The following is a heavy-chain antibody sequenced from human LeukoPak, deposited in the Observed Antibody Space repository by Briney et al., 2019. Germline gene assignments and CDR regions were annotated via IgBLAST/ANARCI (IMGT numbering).Heavy chain of an antibody. Sequence: PGGSLRLSCAASGFTFSTYAMQWVRQAPDKRLEYVSGMDDVGMTIFYADSVKGRFIMSRDNSRDTLYLQMGSLRPEDTAVYYCARDGKAKNDYWGQGVLVTVST. CDR1: GFTFSTYA. D-gene: IGHD1-26*01. V-gene: IGHV3-64*02. CDR3: ARDGKAKNDY. J-gene: IGHJ4*02. CDR2: MDDVGMTI.